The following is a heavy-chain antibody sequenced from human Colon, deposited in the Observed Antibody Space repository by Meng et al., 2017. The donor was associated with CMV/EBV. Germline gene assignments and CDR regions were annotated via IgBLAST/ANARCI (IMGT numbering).Heavy chain of an antibody. D-gene: IGHD3/OR15-3a*01. CDR2: IWYDGKTI. V-gene: IGHV3-30*02. Sequence: GESLKISCAASGFTFSSCVMHWVRQAPGEGLEWLALIWYDGKTINYADSVKGRFTISRDTSKSTLYLQMNSLRPEDTAVYYCDKEGEGLISDAFDIWGQGTLVTVSS. CDR1: GFTFSSCV. J-gene: IGHJ3*02. CDR3: DKEGEGLISDAFDI.